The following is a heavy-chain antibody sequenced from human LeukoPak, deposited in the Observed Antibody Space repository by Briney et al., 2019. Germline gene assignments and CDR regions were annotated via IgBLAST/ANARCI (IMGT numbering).Heavy chain of an antibody. Sequence: PHPPGKGLEWDSTIGGNGVTTFYADSVKGRFTLSRDNSKNTVSLHMNNLRAEDTAIYYRAKKMRGRTDPTKFHYWGQGTLVTVSS. J-gene: IGHJ4*02. D-gene: IGHD3/OR15-3a*01. CDR3: AKKMRGRTDPTKFHY. V-gene: IGHV3-23*01. CDR2: IGGNGVTT.